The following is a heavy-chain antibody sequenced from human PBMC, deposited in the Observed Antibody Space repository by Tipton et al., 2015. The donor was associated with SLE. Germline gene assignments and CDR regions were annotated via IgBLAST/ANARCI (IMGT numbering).Heavy chain of an antibody. V-gene: IGHV3-23*01. CDR1: GFTFSDYY. CDR3: ARGGTTATKGYFDL. J-gene: IGHJ2*01. D-gene: IGHD4-17*01. CDR2: ISGSGGST. Sequence: SLRLSCAASGFTFSDYYMSWIRQAPGKGLEWVSAISGSGGSTYYADSVKGRFTISRDNSKNTLYLQMNSLRAEDTAVYYCARGGTTATKGYFDLWGRGTLVTVSS.